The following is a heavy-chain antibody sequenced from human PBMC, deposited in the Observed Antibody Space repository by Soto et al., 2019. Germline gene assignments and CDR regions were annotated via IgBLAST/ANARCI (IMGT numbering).Heavy chain of an antibody. CDR1: GYTFTSYA. CDR2: INAGNGNT. V-gene: IGHV1-3*01. J-gene: IGHJ6*02. D-gene: IGHD2-2*01. Sequence: ASVKVSCKASGYTFTSYAMHWVRQAPGQRLEWMGWINAGNGNTKYSQKFQGRVTITRDTSASTAYMELSSLRSEDTAVYYCARRYGISTSCYGYYHYVMDFWGQGTTVTVSS. CDR3: ARRYGISTSCYGYYHYVMDF.